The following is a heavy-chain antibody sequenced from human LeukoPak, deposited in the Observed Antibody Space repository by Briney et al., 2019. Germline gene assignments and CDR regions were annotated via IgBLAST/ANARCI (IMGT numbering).Heavy chain of an antibody. Sequence: VASVKVSCKASGYTFTGYYIHWVRQAPGQGLEWMGWISAYNGNTNYAQKIQGRVTMTTDTSTSTAYMELRSLRSDDTAVYYCARDRRVGRFLEWLNPQAGNWFDPWGQGTLVTVSS. CDR3: ARDRRVGRFLEWLNPQAGNWFDP. CDR1: GYTFTGYY. D-gene: IGHD3-3*01. V-gene: IGHV1-18*04. J-gene: IGHJ5*02. CDR2: ISAYNGNT.